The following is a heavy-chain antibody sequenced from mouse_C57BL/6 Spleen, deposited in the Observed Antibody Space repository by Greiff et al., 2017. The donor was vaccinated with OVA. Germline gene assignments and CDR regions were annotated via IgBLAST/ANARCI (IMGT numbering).Heavy chain of an antibody. Sequence: VQLQQSGPGMVKPSQSLSLTCTVTGYSITSGYDWHWIRHFPGNKLEWMGYISYSGSTNYNPSLKSRISITHDTSKNHFFLKLNSVTTEDTATYYCARGTMVTNWGQGTLVTVSA. CDR3: ARGTMVTN. CDR1: GYSITSGYD. V-gene: IGHV3-1*01. D-gene: IGHD2-2*01. CDR2: ISYSGST. J-gene: IGHJ3*01.